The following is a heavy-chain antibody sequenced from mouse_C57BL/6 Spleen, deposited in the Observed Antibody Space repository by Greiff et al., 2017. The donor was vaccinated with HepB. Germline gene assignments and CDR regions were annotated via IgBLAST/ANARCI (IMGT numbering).Heavy chain of an antibody. Sequence: QVQLQQPGAELVKPGASVKLSCKASGYTFTSYWMQWVKQRPGQGLEWIGEIDPSDSYTNYNQKFKGKATLTVDTSSSTAYMQLSSLTSEDSAVYYCAYYGSSHYFDYWGQGTTLTVSS. CDR3: AYYGSSHYFDY. D-gene: IGHD1-1*01. J-gene: IGHJ2*01. CDR2: IDPSDSYT. CDR1: GYTFTSYW. V-gene: IGHV1-50*01.